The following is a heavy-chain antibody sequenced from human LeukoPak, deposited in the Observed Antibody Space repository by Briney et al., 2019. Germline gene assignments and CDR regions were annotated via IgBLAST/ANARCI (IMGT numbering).Heavy chain of an antibody. CDR1: GYSFSNYW. J-gene: IGHJ4*02. D-gene: IGHD6-19*01. CDR2: IYPGDSDI. Sequence: GESLKISCKGSGYSFSNYWIGWVRQMPGKGLEWMGIIYPGDSDIRYSPSFQGQVTISADESTTTAYLQWSSLKTSDTAVYYCARHRTSGWSRVFDYWGQGTLVTVPS. V-gene: IGHV5-51*01. CDR3: ARHRTSGWSRVFDY.